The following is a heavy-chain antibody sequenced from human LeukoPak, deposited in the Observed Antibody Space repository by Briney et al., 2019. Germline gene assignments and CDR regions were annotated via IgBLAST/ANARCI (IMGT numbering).Heavy chain of an antibody. V-gene: IGHV3-30-3*01. Sequence: GGSLRLSCAASGFTFSTYAMHWVRQAPGKGLEWVAVTSSDGTVKYYPDSVKGRFTISRDNSKNTLYLHVNSLRPEDTGVYYCARDPVPAAARHSDYWGQGTLVTVSS. J-gene: IGHJ4*01. CDR1: GFTFSTYA. CDR3: ARDPVPAAARHSDY. CDR2: TSSDGTVK. D-gene: IGHD2-2*01.